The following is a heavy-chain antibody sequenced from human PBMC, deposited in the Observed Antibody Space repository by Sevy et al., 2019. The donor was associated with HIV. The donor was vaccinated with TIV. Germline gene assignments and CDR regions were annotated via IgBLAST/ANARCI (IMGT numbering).Heavy chain of an antibody. V-gene: IGHV3-23*01. CDR2: FSGSGART. J-gene: IGHJ4*02. D-gene: IGHD5-12*01. CDR1: GFTFSSYA. CDR3: AKEGYGY. Sequence: GGSLRLSCAASGFTFSSYAMSWVRQAPGKGLEWVSTFSGSGARTYYADSVKGRFTISRDNSKNTLYLQMNSLRAEDTGIYYCAKEGYGYWGQGTLVTVSS.